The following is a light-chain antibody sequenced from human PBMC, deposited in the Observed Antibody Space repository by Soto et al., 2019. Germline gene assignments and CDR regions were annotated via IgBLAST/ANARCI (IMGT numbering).Light chain of an antibody. J-gene: IGKJ1*01. Sequence: SPGTLSLSPGERATLSCRASQSVSSSYLAWYQQKPGQAPRLLIYGASSRATGIPDRFSGSGSGTDFTLTISSLEPEDFAIYYCQQRRNWPPTFGQGTKVDIK. V-gene: IGKV3D-20*02. CDR3: QQRRNWPPT. CDR2: GAS. CDR1: QSVSSSY.